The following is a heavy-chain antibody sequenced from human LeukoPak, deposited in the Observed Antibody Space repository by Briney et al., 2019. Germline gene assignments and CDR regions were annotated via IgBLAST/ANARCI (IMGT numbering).Heavy chain of an antibody. D-gene: IGHD6-13*01. CDR2: INHSGST. CDR3: ASLSSSWYYVDYYYYYMDV. CDR1: GGSFSGYY. Sequence: PSETLSLTCAVYGGSFSGYYWSWIRQPPGKGLEWIGEINHSGSTNYNPSLKSRVTISVDTSKNQFSPKLSSVTAADTAVYYCASLSSSWYYVDYYYYYMDVWGKGTTVTVSS. V-gene: IGHV4-34*01. J-gene: IGHJ6*03.